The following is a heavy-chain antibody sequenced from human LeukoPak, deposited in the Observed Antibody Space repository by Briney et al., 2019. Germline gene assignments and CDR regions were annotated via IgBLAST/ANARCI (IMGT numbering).Heavy chain of an antibody. Sequence: SETLSLTCAVYGGSFSGYYWSWIRQPPGKGLEWIGEINHSGSTNYNPSLKSRVTISVDTSKNQFSLKLSSVTAADTAVYYCARGRIPWLPDAFDIWGQGTMVTVSP. D-gene: IGHD5-18*01. J-gene: IGHJ3*02. CDR1: GGSFSGYY. CDR2: INHSGST. V-gene: IGHV4-34*01. CDR3: ARGRIPWLPDAFDI.